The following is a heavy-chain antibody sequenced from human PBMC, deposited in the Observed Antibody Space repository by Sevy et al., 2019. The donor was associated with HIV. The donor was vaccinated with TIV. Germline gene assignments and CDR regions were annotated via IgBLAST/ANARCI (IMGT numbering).Heavy chain of an antibody. CDR2: ISYDGSNK. V-gene: IGHV3-30-3*01. D-gene: IGHD3-10*01. J-gene: IGHJ6*02. Sequence: GGSLRLSCAASGFTFSSYAMHWVRQAPGKGLEWVALISYDGSNKYYADSVKGRFTISRENSKNTLYLQMNSLRAEDTAVYYCGRDFAESYYDYGMDVWGQGTTVTVSS. CDR3: GRDFAESYYDYGMDV. CDR1: GFTFSSYA.